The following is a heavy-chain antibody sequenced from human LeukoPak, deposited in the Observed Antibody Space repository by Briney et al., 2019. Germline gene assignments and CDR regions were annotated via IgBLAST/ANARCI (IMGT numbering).Heavy chain of an antibody. J-gene: IGHJ4*02. CDR3: AADGSGSYYNVY. D-gene: IGHD3-10*01. Sequence: GASVKVSCKASGYTFSNYDINWVRQAPGQGLEWMGRIIPILGIANYAQKFQGRVTITADKSTSTAYMELSSLRSEDTAVYYCAADGSGSYYNVYWGQGTLVTVSS. CDR2: IIPILGIA. V-gene: IGHV1-69*04. CDR1: GYTFSNYD.